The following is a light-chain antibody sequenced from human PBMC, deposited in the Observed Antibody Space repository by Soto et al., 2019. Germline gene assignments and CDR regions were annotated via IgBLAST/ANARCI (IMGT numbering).Light chain of an antibody. V-gene: IGKV3-20*01. J-gene: IGKJ1*01. CDR2: AAS. CDR3: QQYGSSPWT. CDR1: QSVSIAN. Sequence: IVSTHSPGTLSFSPGEMATLSFGASQSVSIANFAWYQQKPGQAPRLLIYAASRRATGIPDRFSGSGSGTDFTLTISRLEPEDFAVYYCQQYGSSPWTFGQGTKVDNK.